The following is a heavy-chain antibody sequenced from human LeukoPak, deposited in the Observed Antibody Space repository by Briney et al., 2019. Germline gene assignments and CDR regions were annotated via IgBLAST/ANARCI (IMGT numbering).Heavy chain of an antibody. CDR3: ARDRARWTRRIAAAVGY. Sequence: ASVKVSCKVSGYTLTELSMHWVRQAPGQGREWMGIINPSGGSTSYAQKFQGRVTMTRDTSTSTVYMELSSLRSEDTAVYYCARDRARWTRRIAAAVGYWGQGTLVTVSS. V-gene: IGHV1-46*01. CDR1: GYTLTELS. CDR2: INPSGGST. J-gene: IGHJ4*02. D-gene: IGHD6-13*01.